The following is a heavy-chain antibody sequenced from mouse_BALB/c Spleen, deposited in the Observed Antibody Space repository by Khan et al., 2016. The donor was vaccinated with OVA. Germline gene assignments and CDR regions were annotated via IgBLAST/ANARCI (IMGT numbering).Heavy chain of an antibody. Sequence: VQLQESGAELAKPGASVKMSCKASGYTFINYWILWVKQRPGQGLEWIGYINPSTGYTEYNQHFKDKATLTADKSSSTAYMQLSSLTSEDSAVYYCARRGLRWDFDYWGQGTTRTVSS. CDR3: ARRGLRWDFDY. J-gene: IGHJ2*01. CDR2: INPSTGYT. V-gene: IGHV1-7*01. D-gene: IGHD1-1*01. CDR1: GYTFINYW.